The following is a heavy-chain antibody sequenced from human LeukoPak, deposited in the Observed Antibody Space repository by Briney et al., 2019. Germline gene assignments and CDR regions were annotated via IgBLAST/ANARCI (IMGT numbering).Heavy chain of an antibody. CDR1: GYTFTGYY. Sequence: ASVKVSCKCSGYTFTGYYMHWLRQAPGQGLEWMGWINPNSGGTNYAQKFQGRVTMTRDTFISTAYMELSRLRSDDTAVYYCGRVWAVAGKGDWFDPWGQGTLVTVSS. D-gene: IGHD6-19*01. CDR2: INPNSGGT. CDR3: GRVWAVAGKGDWFDP. J-gene: IGHJ5*02. V-gene: IGHV1-2*02.